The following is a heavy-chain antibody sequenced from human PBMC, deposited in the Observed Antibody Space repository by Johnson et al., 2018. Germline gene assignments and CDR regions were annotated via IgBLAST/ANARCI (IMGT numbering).Heavy chain of an antibody. V-gene: IGHV4-34*01. J-gene: IGHJ1*01. CDR2: INHSGNT. Sequence: QVQLQQWGAGLLKPSETLSLTCAVYGGSFSGYYWSWIRQPPGKGLEWIGEINHSGNTNYSPSLKSRVTISVDTSKNQFSLKLSSVTAADAAVDYRARGRIVVIPAATISHFQHWSQGTLVTVPS. CDR3: ARGRIVVIPAATISHFQH. D-gene: IGHD2-2*01. CDR1: GGSFSGYY.